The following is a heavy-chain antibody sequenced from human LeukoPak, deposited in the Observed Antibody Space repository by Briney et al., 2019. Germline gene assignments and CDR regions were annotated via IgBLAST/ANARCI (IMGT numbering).Heavy chain of an antibody. CDR2: IYYSGST. J-gene: IGHJ6*02. D-gene: IGHD5-24*01. CDR3: ARGIGWARGDGNSLPAGYYYFGMDV. Sequence: SETLSLTCTVSGGSIGRSGYYWGWLRQPPGKGLEWIGHIYYSGSTYYNPSLKSRVTISVDTSKHQFSLKLSSVTAADTAVYYCARGIGWARGDGNSLPAGYYYFGMDVWGQGTTVTVSS. V-gene: IGHV4-39*01. CDR1: GGSIGRSGYY.